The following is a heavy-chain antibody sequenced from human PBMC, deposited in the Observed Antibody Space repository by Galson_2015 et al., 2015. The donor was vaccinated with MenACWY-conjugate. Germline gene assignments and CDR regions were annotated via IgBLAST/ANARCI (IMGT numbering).Heavy chain of an antibody. V-gene: IGHV5-51*01. CDR3: ARHPPGGRGMDV. J-gene: IGHJ6*02. CDR1: GYSFTKYW. CDR2: IDPVNSNI. D-gene: IGHD1-26*01. Sequence: QSGAEVKKPGESLKMSCKGSGYSFTKYWVAWVRQMPGKGLEWVGIIDPVNSNIRYSPPFQGQVTISADKSISTAYLQWSSLKASDTAMYYCARHPPGGRGMDVWGQGTTVTVSS.